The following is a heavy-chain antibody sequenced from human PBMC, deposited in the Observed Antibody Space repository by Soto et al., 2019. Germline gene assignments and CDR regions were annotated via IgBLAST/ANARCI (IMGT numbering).Heavy chain of an antibody. J-gene: IGHJ5*02. D-gene: IGHD6-6*01. CDR1: GFTFSSYA. CDR3: AREVRIAALNWFDP. V-gene: IGHV3-30-3*01. Sequence: QVQLVESGGGVVQPGRSLRLSCAASGFTFSSYAMHWVRQAPGKGLEWVAVISYDGSNKYYADSVKGRFTISRDNSKNTLYLQMNSLRAEDTAVYYCAREVRIAALNWFDPWGQGTLVTVSS. CDR2: ISYDGSNK.